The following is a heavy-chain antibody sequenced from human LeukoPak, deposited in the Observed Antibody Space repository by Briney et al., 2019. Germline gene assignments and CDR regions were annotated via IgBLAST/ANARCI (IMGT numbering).Heavy chain of an antibody. J-gene: IGHJ6*03. V-gene: IGHV4-39*07. Sequence: MPSETLSLTCAVSGGSISSNSYYWGWIRQPPGKGLEWIGSIYYSGSTYYNPSLKSRVTISVDTSKNQFSLKLSSVTAADTAVYYCARYGCSSTSCYRTYYMDVWGKGTTVTTSS. D-gene: IGHD2-2*02. CDR3: ARYGCSSTSCYRTYYMDV. CDR2: IYYSGST. CDR1: GGSISSNSYY.